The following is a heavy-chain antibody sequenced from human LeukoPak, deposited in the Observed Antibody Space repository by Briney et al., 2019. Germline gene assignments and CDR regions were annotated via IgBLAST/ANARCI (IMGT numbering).Heavy chain of an antibody. D-gene: IGHD3-9*01. CDR3: ARGDLYNILTGYYYYGMDV. J-gene: IGHJ6*04. CDR2: ISYDGSNK. V-gene: IGHV3-30*03. CDR1: GFTFSSYG. Sequence: PGRSLRLSCAASGFTFSSYGMHWVRQAPGKGLEWVAVISYDGSNKYYADSVKGRFTISRDNSKNTLYLQMDSLRAEDTAVYYCARGDLYNILTGYYYYGMDVWGKGTTVTVSS.